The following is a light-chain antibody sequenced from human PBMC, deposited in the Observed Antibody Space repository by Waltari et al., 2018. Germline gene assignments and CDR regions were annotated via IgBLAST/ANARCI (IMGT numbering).Light chain of an antibody. V-gene: IGLV2-8*01. CDR1: SSDVGDYNY. J-gene: IGLJ2*01. CDR2: EVS. CDR3: SSYAGSNNVV. Sequence: QSALTQPPSASGSPGQSVTLSCTGTSSDVGDYNYVSWYQQHPGKAPKLMIFEVSKRPSGVPDRFSGSKSGNTASLTVSGLQAEDEADYYCSSYAGSNNVVFGGGTKLTVL.